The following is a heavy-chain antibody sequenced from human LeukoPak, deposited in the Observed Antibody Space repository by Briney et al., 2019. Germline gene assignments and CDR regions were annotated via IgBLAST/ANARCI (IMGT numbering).Heavy chain of an antibody. D-gene: IGHD2-2*01. CDR1: GGTFSSYA. CDR2: IIPILGIA. J-gene: IGHJ3*02. V-gene: IGHV1-69*04. Sequence: SVKVSCKASGGTFSSYAISWVRQAPGQGLEWMGRIIPILGIANYAQKFQGRVTITADKSTSTAYMELSRLRSDDTAVYYCARGVLPAAMRGVGDAFDIWGQGTMVTVSS. CDR3: ARGVLPAAMRGVGDAFDI.